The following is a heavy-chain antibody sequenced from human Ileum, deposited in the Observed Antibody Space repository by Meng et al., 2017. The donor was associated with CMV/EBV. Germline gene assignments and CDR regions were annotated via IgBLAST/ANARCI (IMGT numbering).Heavy chain of an antibody. V-gene: IGHV1-24*01. CDR1: GYNLSDLS. CDR2: FGPEDGET. Sequence: QDKLGESGASLTKPGGSATDSCKVAGYNLSDLSMPRVRQAPGKGLEWMGGFGPEDGETIYAQNFQGRVTMSEDTSTDTVYMELSSLRSEDTAVYYCAAEGVDNNSGYYSFDYWGQGTLVTVSS. J-gene: IGHJ4*02. D-gene: IGHD3-22*01. CDR3: AAEGVDNNSGYYSFDY.